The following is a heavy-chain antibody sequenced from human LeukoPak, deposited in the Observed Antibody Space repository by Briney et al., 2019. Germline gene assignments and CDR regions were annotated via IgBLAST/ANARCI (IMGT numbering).Heavy chain of an antibody. CDR2: VSGGGFDT. CDR1: GFTLSNYV. J-gene: IGHJ4*02. CDR3: TRRAGGNLYDLDN. V-gene: IGHV3-23*01. D-gene: IGHD2-8*02. Sequence: GGSLRLSCVASGFTLSNYVVSWVRQAPGKGLEWVSGVSGGGFDTYYTDSVKGRFTISRDNSKNMVYLQMNSLRAEDTAVYYCTRRAGGNLYDLDNWGQGTLVTVSS.